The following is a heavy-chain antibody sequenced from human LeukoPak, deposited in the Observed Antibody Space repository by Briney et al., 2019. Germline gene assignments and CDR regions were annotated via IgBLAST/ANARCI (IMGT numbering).Heavy chain of an antibody. CDR3: AKDRGIAVAGRGFNY. J-gene: IGHJ4*02. D-gene: IGHD6-19*01. CDR1: GFTFNSYN. Sequence: GGSLRLPCATSGFTFNSYNMNWVRQVPGKGLEWVSSISSSSSYIHYADSVKGRFTISRDNSKNTLYLKINSLRAEDTAVYFCAKDRGIAVAGRGFNYWGQGTLVTVSS. V-gene: IGHV3-21*04. CDR2: ISSSSSYI.